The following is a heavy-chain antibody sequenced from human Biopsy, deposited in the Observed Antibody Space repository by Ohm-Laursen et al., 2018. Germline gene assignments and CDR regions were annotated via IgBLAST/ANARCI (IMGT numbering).Heavy chain of an antibody. J-gene: IGHJ4*02. CDR3: ALQSVAQMKNFDY. V-gene: IGHV1-2*02. CDR2: ISSKSGGT. Sequence: ASVKVSCKASRFSFTGYYIHWVRQAPGQGLEWMGWISSKSGGTNYAQKFQGNITMTKNTSMSTAYMEMSRLRSDDTAVYYCALQSVAQMKNFDYWGQGTLVTVSS. CDR1: RFSFTGYY. D-gene: IGHD6-19*01.